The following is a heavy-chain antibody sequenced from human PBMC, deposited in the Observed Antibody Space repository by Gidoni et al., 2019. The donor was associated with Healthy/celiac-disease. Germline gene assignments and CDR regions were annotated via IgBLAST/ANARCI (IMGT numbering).Heavy chain of an antibody. CDR1: GFTFSDYY. Sequence: QVQLVESGGGLVKPGGSLRLSCAASGFTFSDYYMSWIRQAPGKGLEWVSYISSSSSYTNYADSVKGRFTISRDNAKNSLYLQMNSLRAEDTAVYYCARRILLSSYFDYWGQGTLVTVSS. V-gene: IGHV3-11*05. CDR3: ARRILLSSYFDY. J-gene: IGHJ4*02. D-gene: IGHD2-2*01. CDR2: ISSSSSYT.